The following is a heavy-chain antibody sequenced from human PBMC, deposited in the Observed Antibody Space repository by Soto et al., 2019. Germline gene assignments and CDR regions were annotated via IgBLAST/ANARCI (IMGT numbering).Heavy chain of an antibody. CDR2: INHSGST. D-gene: IGHD6-13*01. V-gene: IGHV4-34*01. CDR3: ARAAMGGSSWPFDY. J-gene: IGHJ4*02. Sequence: SETLSLTCAVYGGSFSGYYWTWIRQPPGMGLEWIGEINHSGSTNYNPSLKSRVTISVDTSKNQFSLKLTSVTAADTAVYYCARAAMGGSSWPFDYWGQGTLVTVSS. CDR1: GGSFSGYY.